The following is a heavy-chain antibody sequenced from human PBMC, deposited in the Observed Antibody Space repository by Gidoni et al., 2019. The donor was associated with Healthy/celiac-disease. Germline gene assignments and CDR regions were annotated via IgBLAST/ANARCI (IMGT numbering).Heavy chain of an antibody. CDR2: IKHSGST. CDR1: GGSFSGYY. J-gene: IGHJ6*03. CDR3: ARTYYDFWSGYPVGYYDYYMDV. V-gene: IGHV4-34*01. D-gene: IGHD3-3*01. Sequence: QVQLQQWGAGLLKPSETLSLTCAASGGSFSGYYWSWIRQPPGKGLEWIGEIKHSGSTNYNPSIKSRVTISVDTSKNQFSLKLSAVTAADTAVYYCARTYYDFWSGYPVGYYDYYMDVWGKGTTVTVSS.